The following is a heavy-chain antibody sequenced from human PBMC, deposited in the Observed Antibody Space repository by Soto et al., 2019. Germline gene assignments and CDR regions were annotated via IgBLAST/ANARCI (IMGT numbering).Heavy chain of an antibody. CDR2: IYPGDPDT. Sequence: GGSVKISGSGWGYACASDWSAWRRKMPWKGLEWMGIIYPGDPDTRYSPSFQGQVTISADKSITTAYLQWSSLKASDTAMYYCARGYCTTSICDPWFDPWGQGTLVTVSS. CDR3: ARGYCTTSICDPWFDP. CDR1: GYACASDW. D-gene: IGHD2-8*01. V-gene: IGHV5-51*01. J-gene: IGHJ5*02.